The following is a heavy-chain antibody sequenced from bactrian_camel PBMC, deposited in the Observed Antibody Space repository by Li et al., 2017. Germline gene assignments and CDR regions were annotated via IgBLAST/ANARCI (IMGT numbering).Heavy chain of an antibody. J-gene: IGHJ4*01. CDR2: INSGGGDT. V-gene: IGHV3S40*01. CDR3: AKHGGWYGLWKWEYDY. Sequence: VQLVESGGGSVRSGGSLRLSCAASGFTFSANGMSWVRQAPGKGLEWVSQINSGGGDTYYANSVKGRFTISRDDADNTMYLQLNSLKSEDTAMYYCAKHGGWYGLWKWEYDYWGQGTQVTVS. CDR1: GFTFSANG. D-gene: IGHD6*01.